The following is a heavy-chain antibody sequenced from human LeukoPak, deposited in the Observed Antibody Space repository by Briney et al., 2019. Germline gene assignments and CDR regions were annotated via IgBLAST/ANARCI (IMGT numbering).Heavy chain of an antibody. Sequence: PGGSLRLSCAASGFTFSSYGMHWVRQAPGKGLEWVAFIRYDGSNKYYADSVKGRFTISRDNSKNTLYLQMNSLRAEDTAVYYCARDSPVTGGAAFDIWGQGTMVTVSS. CDR2: IRYDGSNK. CDR1: GFTFSSYG. V-gene: IGHV3-30*02. J-gene: IGHJ3*02. CDR3: ARDSPVTGGAAFDI. D-gene: IGHD6-19*01.